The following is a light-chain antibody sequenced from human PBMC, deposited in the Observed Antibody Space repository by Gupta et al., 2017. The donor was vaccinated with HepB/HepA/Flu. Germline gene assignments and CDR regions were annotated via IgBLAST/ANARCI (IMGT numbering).Light chain of an antibody. J-gene: IGLJ2*01. Sequence: QSALTQPASVSGSPGQSITISCTGTSSDFGDFNYVSWYQQKPATAPKLLMSEVSNRPSGVSRRVSGSKSATKDSLTIKGLQSEDEAVYYCSSFKYTPPRGVFGGGTNLPVL. CDR3: SSFKYTPPRGV. CDR1: SSDFGDFNY. V-gene: IGLV2-14*01. CDR2: EVS.